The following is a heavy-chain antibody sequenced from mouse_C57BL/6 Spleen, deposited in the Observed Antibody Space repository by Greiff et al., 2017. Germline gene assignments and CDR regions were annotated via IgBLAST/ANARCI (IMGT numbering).Heavy chain of an antibody. J-gene: IGHJ1*03. V-gene: IGHV5-9-1*02. CDR3: TREEYYGSSLYWYFDV. CDR1: GFTFSSYA. Sequence: DVMLVESGEGLVKPGGSLKLSCAASGFTFSSYAMSWVRQTPEKRLEWVAYISSGGDYIYYADTVKGRFTISRDNARHTLYLQMSSLKSEDTAMYYCTREEYYGSSLYWYFDVWGTGTTVTVSS. D-gene: IGHD1-1*01. CDR2: ISSGGDYI.